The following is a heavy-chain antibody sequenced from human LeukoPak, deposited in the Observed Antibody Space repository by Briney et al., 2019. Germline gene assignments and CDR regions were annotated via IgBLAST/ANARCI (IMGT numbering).Heavy chain of an antibody. CDR3: ARDWYGSGWYRFDY. CDR2: TYYRSKWFN. D-gene: IGHD6-19*01. CDR1: GDSVSSNSVA. V-gene: IGHV6-1*01. Sequence: SQTLSLTCAISGDSVSSNSVAWNWIRQSPSRGLEWLGRTYYRSKWFNDYAVSVKSRITINPGTSKNQFSLQLNSVTPEDTAVYYCARDWYGSGWYRFDYWGQGTLVTVSS. J-gene: IGHJ4*02.